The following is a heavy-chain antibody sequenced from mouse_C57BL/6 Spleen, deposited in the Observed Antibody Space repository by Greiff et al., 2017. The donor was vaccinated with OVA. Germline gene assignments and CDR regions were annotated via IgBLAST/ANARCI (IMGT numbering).Heavy chain of an antibody. CDR1: GYTFTSYD. CDR2: FYPRAGSI. J-gene: IGHJ1*03. V-gene: IGHV1-85*01. CDR3: ARGGYYGSSGWYFDV. D-gene: IGHD1-1*01. Sequence: QVQLQQSGPELVKPGASVKLSCKASGYTFTSYDINWVKQRTGQGLAWIGWFYPRAGSIKYNEKFKGKANLTVVTSSSTAYMELHSLTSEDSAVYFCARGGYYGSSGWYFDVWGTGTTVTVSS.